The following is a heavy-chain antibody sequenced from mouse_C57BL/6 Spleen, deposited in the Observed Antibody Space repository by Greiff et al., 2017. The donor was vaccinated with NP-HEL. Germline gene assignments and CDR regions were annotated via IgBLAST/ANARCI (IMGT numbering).Heavy chain of an antibody. Sequence: SGPELVKPGASVKIPCKASGYTFTDYNMDWVKQSHGKSLEWIGDINPNNGGTIYNQKFKGKATLTVDKSSSTAYMELRSLTSEDTAVYYCARPRYYYGSSHYAMDYWGQGTSVTVSS. D-gene: IGHD1-1*01. CDR1: GYTFTDYN. V-gene: IGHV1-18*01. J-gene: IGHJ4*01. CDR3: ARPRYYYGSSHYAMDY. CDR2: INPNNGGT.